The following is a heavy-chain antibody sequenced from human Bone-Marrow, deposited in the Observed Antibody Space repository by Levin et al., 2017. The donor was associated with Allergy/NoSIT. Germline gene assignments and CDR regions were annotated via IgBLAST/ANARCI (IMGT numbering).Heavy chain of an antibody. D-gene: IGHD6-13*01. Sequence: PSETLSLTCTVSGGSTSGYYWSWIRQPPGKGLEWIAYMHHSAETNYNPSLKGRVTISGDTPKNQISLALGSVTAADTAAYYCARNASAAAGSRYQFHMDVWGKGTSVTVSS. CDR1: GGSTSGYY. J-gene: IGHJ6*03. CDR2: MHHSAET. CDR3: ARNASAAAGSRYQFHMDV. V-gene: IGHV4-59*08.